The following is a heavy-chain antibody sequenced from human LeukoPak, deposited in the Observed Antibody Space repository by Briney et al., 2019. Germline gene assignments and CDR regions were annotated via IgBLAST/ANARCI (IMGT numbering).Heavy chain of an antibody. D-gene: IGHD1-26*01. V-gene: IGHV4-4*07. Sequence: SETLSLTCTVSGGSISTYYWSWIRQPAGKGLEWMGRIYTSGSTNYNPSLKSRVTMSVATSKNQFSLKLSSVTAADTAVFYCAREGGEPLRRGMDVWGQGTTVTVSS. J-gene: IGHJ6*02. CDR1: GGSISTYY. CDR2: IYTSGST. CDR3: AREGGEPLRRGMDV.